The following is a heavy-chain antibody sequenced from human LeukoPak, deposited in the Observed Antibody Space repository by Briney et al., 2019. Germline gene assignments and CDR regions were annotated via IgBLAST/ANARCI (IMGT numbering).Heavy chain of an antibody. CDR3: TRDLTGTTWSENDY. J-gene: IGHJ4*02. Sequence: GGSLRLSCEVSGLSVRGSYMSWVRQAPGKGLEWVSVIYSGDRTYYADSVKGRFTISRDTSKNTLYLQMNNLRADDTAMYYCTRDLTGTTWSENDYWGQGTLVTIS. V-gene: IGHV3-53*01. CDR2: IYSGDRT. CDR1: GLSVRGSY. D-gene: IGHD6-13*01.